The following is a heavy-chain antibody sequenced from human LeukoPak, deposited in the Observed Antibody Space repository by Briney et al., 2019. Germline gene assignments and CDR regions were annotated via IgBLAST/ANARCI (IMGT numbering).Heavy chain of an antibody. D-gene: IGHD6-19*01. CDR2: ILYDGNNK. CDR1: GFTFSNYG. Sequence: GRSLRLSCAASGFTFSNYGIHWVRQAPGKGLEWVAVILYDGNNKYYTDSVKGRFTISRDNSKNTLYLQMNSLKVEDTAVYYCTNHLGSGWSFHYWGQGTLVTVSS. J-gene: IGHJ4*02. CDR3: TNHLGSGWSFHY. V-gene: IGHV3-30*18.